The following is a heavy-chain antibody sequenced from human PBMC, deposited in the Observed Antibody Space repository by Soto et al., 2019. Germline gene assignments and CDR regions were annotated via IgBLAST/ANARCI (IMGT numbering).Heavy chain of an antibody. CDR2: ISNDGSNK. D-gene: IGHD3-3*01. V-gene: IGHV3-30-3*01. Sequence: QVQLVESGGGVVQPGRSLRLSCAASGFTFSSYAMHWVRQAPGKGLESVAVISNDGSNKYYADSVKGRFTISRENSKNPLYLQMNSLRAEDTAVYYWARVAIFGVVATNSMDVWGQGTTVTVSS. CDR3: ARVAIFGVVATNSMDV. J-gene: IGHJ6*02. CDR1: GFTFSSYA.